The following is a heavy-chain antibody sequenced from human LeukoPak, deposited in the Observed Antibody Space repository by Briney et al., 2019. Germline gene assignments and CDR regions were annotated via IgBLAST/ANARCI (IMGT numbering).Heavy chain of an antibody. CDR1: GFTVSSFN. CDR2: ISYDGSNK. Sequence: PGGSLRLSCAASGFTVSSFNIHWVRQAPGKGLEWVAIISYDGSNKYYADSVKGRFTISRDNSKNTLYLQMNSLGAEDTAVYYRAKNKLLQLEYYFDFWGQGTLVTVSS. J-gene: IGHJ4*02. CDR3: AKNKLLQLEYYFDF. V-gene: IGHV3-30*18. D-gene: IGHD1-1*01.